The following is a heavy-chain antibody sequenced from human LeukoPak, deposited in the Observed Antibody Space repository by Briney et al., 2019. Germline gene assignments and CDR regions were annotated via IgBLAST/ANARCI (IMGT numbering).Heavy chain of an antibody. CDR1: GFTFSNYG. D-gene: IGHD6-19*01. J-gene: IGHJ4*02. CDR2: IWYDGRTK. Sequence: PGGSLRLSCAASGFTFSNYGMHWVRQAPGKGLEWVALIWYDGRTKFHADSVKGRFTISRDNSKNTLFLQMDSLRDEDTAVYYCSREWGRIAVAGGPGYWGQGTRATVSS. V-gene: IGHV3-33*01. CDR3: SREWGRIAVAGGPGY.